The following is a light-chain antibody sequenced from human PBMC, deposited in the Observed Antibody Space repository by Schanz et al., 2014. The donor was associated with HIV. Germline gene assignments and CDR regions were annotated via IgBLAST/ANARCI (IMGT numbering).Light chain of an antibody. Sequence: QAVVTQEPSFSVSPGGTVTLTCGLSSGSVSTSHHPPRYQQTPGQAPRTLIYTTNTRSSGVPDRFSGSILGNKAALTIPGAQSGDESDYYCVIFVGNGIRVFGGGTKLTVL. J-gene: IGLJ3*02. CDR1: SGSVSTSHH. CDR3: VIFVGNGIRV. V-gene: IGLV8-61*01. CDR2: TTN.